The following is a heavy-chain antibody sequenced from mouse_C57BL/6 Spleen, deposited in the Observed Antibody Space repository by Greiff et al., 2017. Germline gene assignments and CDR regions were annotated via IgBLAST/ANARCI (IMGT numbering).Heavy chain of an antibody. J-gene: IGHJ4*01. CDR3: SRAPYGIYAMDY. CDR1: GFTFSDYG. V-gene: IGHV5-17*01. D-gene: IGHD1-1*02. CDR2: ISSGSSTI. Sequence: EVKVVESGGGLVKPGGSLKLSCAASGFTFSDYGMHWVRQAPEKGLEWVAYISSGSSTIYYADTVKGRFTISIDNAKNTLFLQLTSLRSEDTAMYYCSRAPYGIYAMDYWGQGTSVTVSS.